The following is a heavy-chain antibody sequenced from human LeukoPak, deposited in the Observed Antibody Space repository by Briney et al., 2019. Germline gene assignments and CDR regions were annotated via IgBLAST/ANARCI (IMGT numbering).Heavy chain of an antibody. CDR1: GYTFTTYD. D-gene: IGHD3-10*01. V-gene: IGHV1-8*01. J-gene: IGHJ4*02. CDR3: VRKISVSGSYSD. Sequence: ASVKVSCKASGYTFTTYDINWVRQAPGQGLEWVGWMNPNSGNAGYAQKFRGRLTMTGNTSISTAFMELRSLRSDGTAVYYCVRKISVSGSYSDWGQGTLVTVSS. CDR2: MNPNSGNA.